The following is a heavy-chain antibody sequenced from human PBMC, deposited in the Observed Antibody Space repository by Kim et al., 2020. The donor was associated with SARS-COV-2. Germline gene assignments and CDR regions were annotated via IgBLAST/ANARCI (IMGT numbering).Heavy chain of an antibody. D-gene: IGHD5-12*01. J-gene: IGHJ4*02. V-gene: IGHV1-69*01. CDR3: ASIGGYSGYDSGDY. Sequence: AQKFQGRVTITADESTSTAYMELSSLRSEDTAVYYCASIGGYSGYDSGDYWGQGTLVTVSS.